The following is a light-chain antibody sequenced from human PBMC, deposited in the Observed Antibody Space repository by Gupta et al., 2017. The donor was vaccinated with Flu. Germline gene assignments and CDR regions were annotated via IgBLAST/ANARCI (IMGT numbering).Light chain of an antibody. CDR1: SIRKGY. V-gene: IGLV3-19*01. Sequence: TVRITGQGDSIRKGYASWYQQNPGQAPALVIYAKNIRRGGSPERFSGSNSGNTAAVTITVAQAEEEAGYYCKTQDSTDNNQVVFGGGTKLTVL. CDR2: AKN. J-gene: IGLJ2*01. CDR3: KTQDSTDNNQVV.